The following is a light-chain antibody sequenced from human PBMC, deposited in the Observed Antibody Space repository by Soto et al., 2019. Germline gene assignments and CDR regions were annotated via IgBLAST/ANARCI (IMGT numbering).Light chain of an antibody. CDR2: DTS. V-gene: IGLV7-46*01. CDR1: TGAVTSGHY. J-gene: IGLJ2*01. Sequence: QAVVTQEPSLTVSPGGTVTLACGSSTGAVTSGHYPYWFQQKPGQAPRTLIYDTSNKHSWTPDRFSGSLLGGKAALTLSGAQPEDEAEYYCLLSYSGAWGVFGGGTKLTVL. CDR3: LLSYSGAWGV.